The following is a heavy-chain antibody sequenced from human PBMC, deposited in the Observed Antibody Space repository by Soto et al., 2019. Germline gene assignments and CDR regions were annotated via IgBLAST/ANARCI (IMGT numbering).Heavy chain of an antibody. J-gene: IGHJ4*02. D-gene: IGHD6-19*01. CDR1: GYTFTSYG. Sequence: ASVKVSCKTSGYTFTSYGISWVRQAPGQGLEWMGGIIPIFGTANYAQKFQGRVTITADESTSTAYMELSSLRSEDTAVYYCAREGGYSSGWYDFDYWGQGTLVTVYS. CDR2: IIPIFGTA. V-gene: IGHV1-69*13. CDR3: AREGGYSSGWYDFDY.